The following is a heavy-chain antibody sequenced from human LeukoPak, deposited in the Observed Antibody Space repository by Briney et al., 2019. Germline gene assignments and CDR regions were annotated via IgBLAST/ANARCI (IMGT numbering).Heavy chain of an antibody. D-gene: IGHD3-22*01. V-gene: IGHV3-21*04. CDR1: GFIFSNSA. CDR2: INNDGSYI. Sequence: GGSLRLSCAASGFIFSNSAMNWVRQAPGKGLEWVSSINNDGSYIYYAGSVKGRFTISRDNAKNSLYLRLNSLRAEDTAVYYCAKDLGYYYDSSGLDYWGQGTLVTVSS. J-gene: IGHJ4*02. CDR3: AKDLGYYYDSSGLDY.